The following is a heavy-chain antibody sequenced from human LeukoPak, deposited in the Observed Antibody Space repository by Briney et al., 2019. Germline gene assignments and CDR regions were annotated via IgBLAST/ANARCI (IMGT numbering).Heavy chain of an antibody. J-gene: IGHJ4*02. CDR2: IFPGDSDT. V-gene: IGHV5-51*03. Sequence: PGESLKISCRGSGYSFTNYWMGWVRQMPGKGLEWVGIIFPGDSDTRYSPSFQGQVTISADKYISTAYLHWSSLKASDTAMYYCARAWNFDYWGQGTLATVSS. CDR1: GYSFTNYW. CDR3: ARAWNFDY. D-gene: IGHD1-1*01.